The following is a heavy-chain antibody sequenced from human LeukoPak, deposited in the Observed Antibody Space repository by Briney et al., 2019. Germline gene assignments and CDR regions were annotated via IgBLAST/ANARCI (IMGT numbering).Heavy chain of an antibody. CDR3: ARDGRSGSYHYYYYYMDV. D-gene: IGHD1-26*01. CDR2: INEDGSEK. J-gene: IGHJ6*03. V-gene: IGHV3-7*01. Sequence: GGSLRLSCEASGFPFSSCSMTWVRQAPGKGLEWVANINEDGSEKYYVDSLKGRITISRDNARNSLYLQMNSLRDEDTAVYYCARDGRSGSYHYYYYYMDVWGKGTTVTISS. CDR1: GFPFSSCS.